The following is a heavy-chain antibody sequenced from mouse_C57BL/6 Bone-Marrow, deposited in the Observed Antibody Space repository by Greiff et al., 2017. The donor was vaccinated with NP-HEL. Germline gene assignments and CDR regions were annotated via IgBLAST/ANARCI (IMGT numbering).Heavy chain of an antibody. Sequence: VQLQQSGAELVRPGASVKLSCTASGFNIKDDYMHWVKQRPEQGLEWIGWIDPENGDTEYASKFQGKATITADTSSNTAYLQLSSLTSEDTAVYYCTTSRGDYWGQGTSVTVSS. CDR1: GFNIKDDY. J-gene: IGHJ4*01. V-gene: IGHV14-4*01. CDR2: IDPENGDT. CDR3: TTSRGDY.